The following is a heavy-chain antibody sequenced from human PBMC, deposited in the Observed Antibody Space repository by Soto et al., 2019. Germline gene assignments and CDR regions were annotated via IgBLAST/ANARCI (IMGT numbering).Heavy chain of an antibody. J-gene: IGHJ5*02. V-gene: IGHV1-18*01. D-gene: IGHD2-2*01. CDR3: ARVVPGAEAWFGP. CDR1: CYTFSNYG. CDR2: ISLYSDGT. Sequence: GSSVKVSGKTSCYTFSNYGITWVRQAPGQPLEWLGWISLYSDGTNYAQKFQGRVSMTTDTSTTTAYMELRSLRSDDTAVYYCARVVPGAEAWFGPWGKGTLVSVSS.